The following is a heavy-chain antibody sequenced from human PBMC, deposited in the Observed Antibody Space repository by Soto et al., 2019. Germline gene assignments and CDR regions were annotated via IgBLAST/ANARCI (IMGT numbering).Heavy chain of an antibody. CDR1: GLHFGYYA. V-gene: IGHV3-23*01. CDR2: ITYGGGST. D-gene: IGHD6-13*01. CDR3: AKEQQLVLLVGMDV. Sequence: GGSLSLSSSASGLHFGYYAMSWVRQAPGKGLEWVAVITYGGGSTYYADSVKGRFTISRDNSKSTLYLQMNSLRAEDTAVYYCAKEQQLVLLVGMDVWGQGTTVTVSS. J-gene: IGHJ6*02.